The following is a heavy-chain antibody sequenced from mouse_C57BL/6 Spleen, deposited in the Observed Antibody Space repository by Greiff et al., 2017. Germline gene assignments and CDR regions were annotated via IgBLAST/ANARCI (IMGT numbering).Heavy chain of an antibody. J-gene: IGHJ4*01. D-gene: IGHD2-4*01. V-gene: IGHV1-55*01. Sequence: VQLQQPGAELVKPGASVKMSCKASGYTFTSYWITWVKQRPGQGLEWIGDIYPGSGSTNYNEKFKSKATLTVDPSSSTAYMQLSSLISEDSAVCYCARNGDYDYDTMDYWGQGTSVTVSS. CDR1: GYTFTSYW. CDR3: ARNGDYDYDTMDY. CDR2: IYPGSGST.